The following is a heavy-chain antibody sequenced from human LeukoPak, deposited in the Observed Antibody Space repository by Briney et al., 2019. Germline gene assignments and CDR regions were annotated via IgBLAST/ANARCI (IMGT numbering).Heavy chain of an antibody. J-gene: IGHJ1*01. CDR2: ISSSSSYI. D-gene: IGHD2-21*02. Sequence: GGSLRLSCAASGFTFSSYSMNWVRQAPGKGLEWVSSISSSSSYIYYADSVKGRFTISRDNAENSLYLQMNSLRVEDTAVYYCTSWGDTTAEYFQHWGQGTLVTVSS. CDR1: GFTFSSYS. V-gene: IGHV3-21*01. CDR3: TSWGDTTAEYFQH.